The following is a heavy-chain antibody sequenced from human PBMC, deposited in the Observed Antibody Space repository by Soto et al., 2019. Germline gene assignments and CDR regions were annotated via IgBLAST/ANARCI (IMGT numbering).Heavy chain of an antibody. V-gene: IGHV4-39*01. CDR3: ARAVPAVSFGAPYGMDV. CDR2: IYYSGST. J-gene: IGHJ6*02. D-gene: IGHD2-2*01. CDR1: GGSISSSSYY. Sequence: SETLSLTCTVSGGSISSSSYYWGWIRQPPGEGLEWIGSIYYSGSTYYNPSLKSRVTISVDTSKNQFSLKLSSVTAADTAVYYCARAVPAVSFGAPYGMDVWGQGTTVTVSS.